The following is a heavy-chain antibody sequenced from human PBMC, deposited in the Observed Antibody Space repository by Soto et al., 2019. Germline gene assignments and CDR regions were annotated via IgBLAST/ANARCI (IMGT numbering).Heavy chain of an antibody. CDR3: ARDGWRDGYNYGFDY. D-gene: IGHD5-12*01. CDR2: IWYDGSNK. V-gene: IGHV3-33*01. CDR1: GFTFSSYG. Sequence: GGSLRLSCAASGFTFSSYGMHWVRRAPGKGLEWVAVIWYDGSNKYYADSVKGRFTISRDNSKNTLYLQMNSLRAEDTAVYYCARDGWRDGYNYGFDYWGQGTLVTVSS. J-gene: IGHJ4*02.